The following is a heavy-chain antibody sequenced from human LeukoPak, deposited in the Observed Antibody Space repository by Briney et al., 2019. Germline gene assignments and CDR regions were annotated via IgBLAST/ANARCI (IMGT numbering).Heavy chain of an antibody. V-gene: IGHV4-4*07. CDR3: AREAGYYDSSGYYYLRDFDY. CDR2: IYTSGST. Sequence: SETLSLTCTVSGGSISSYYWSWIRPPAGKGLEWIGRIYTSGSTNYNPSLKSRVTMSIDTSKNQFSLKLSSVPAVGTAVYYCAREAGYYDSSGYYYLRDFDYWGQGTLVTVSS. J-gene: IGHJ4*02. D-gene: IGHD3-22*01. CDR1: GGSISSYY.